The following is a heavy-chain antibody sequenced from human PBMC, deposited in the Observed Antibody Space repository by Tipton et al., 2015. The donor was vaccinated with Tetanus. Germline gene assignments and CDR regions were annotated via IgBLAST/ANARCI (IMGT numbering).Heavy chain of an antibody. J-gene: IGHJ3*02. CDR3: ARDRSLGVTSDAFEI. V-gene: IGHV4-4*02. D-gene: IGHD3-3*01. Sequence: GLVKPSGTVSLTCAVSGDPVTTNNWWSWVRQTPVRGLEWIAEIYHTGGTNYSPSLGSRATISMDTPKNEIFLTLRSVTAADTGVYYCARDRSLGVTSDAFEIWGQGTTVTVS. CDR2: IYHTGGT. CDR1: GDPVTTNNW.